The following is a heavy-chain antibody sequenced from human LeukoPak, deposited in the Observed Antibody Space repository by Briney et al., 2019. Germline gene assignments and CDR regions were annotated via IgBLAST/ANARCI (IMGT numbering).Heavy chain of an antibody. CDR2: VHKSGST. D-gene: IGHD1-26*01. CDR1: TDSITSNW. Sequence: SETLSLTCAVSTDSITSNWWSWVRQPPGKGLEWIGEVHKSGSTNYYPSLQSRVTISIDKSKNQIALELTSVTAADTAVYYCAKEIVGAPTPGAYWGQGSLVTVSS. V-gene: IGHV4-4*02. J-gene: IGHJ4*02. CDR3: AKEIVGAPTPGAY.